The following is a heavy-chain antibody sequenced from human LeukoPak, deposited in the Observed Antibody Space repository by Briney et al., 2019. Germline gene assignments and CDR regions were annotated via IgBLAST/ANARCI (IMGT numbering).Heavy chain of an antibody. Sequence: GASVKVSCKASGYTFTSYTINWVRQAPGQGLEWMGWINTNTGNPTYAQDFTGRFVFSLDTSVSTAYLQISSLKAEDTAVYYCARTLSGGNYVFFDFDYWGQGTLVTVSS. CDR3: ARTLSGGNYVFFDFDY. CDR2: INTNTGNP. D-gene: IGHD4-23*01. CDR1: GYTFTSYT. V-gene: IGHV7-4-1*02. J-gene: IGHJ4*02.